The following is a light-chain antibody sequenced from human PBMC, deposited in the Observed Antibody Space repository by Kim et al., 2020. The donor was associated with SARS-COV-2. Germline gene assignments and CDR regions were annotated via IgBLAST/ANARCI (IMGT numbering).Light chain of an antibody. Sequence: VALGQTARMTRGGNNIGSNNVHWYQQKPGQAPVMVIYRDSNRPSGIPERFSGSNSGNTATLTISRAQAGDEADYYCQVWDTSTAWVFGGGTQLTVL. CDR1: NIGSNN. V-gene: IGLV3-9*01. J-gene: IGLJ3*02. CDR2: RDS. CDR3: QVWDTSTAWV.